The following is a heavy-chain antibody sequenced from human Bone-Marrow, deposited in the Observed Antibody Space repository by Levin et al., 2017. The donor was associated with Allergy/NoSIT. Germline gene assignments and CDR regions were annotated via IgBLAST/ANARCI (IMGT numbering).Heavy chain of an antibody. Sequence: GASVKVSCKASGYTFTSYYMHWVRQAPGQGLEWMGIINPSGGSTSYAQKFQGRVTMTRDTSTSTVYMELSSLRSEDTAVYYCARELVVVTAILPLGFDYWGQGTLVTVSS. D-gene: IGHD2-21*02. J-gene: IGHJ4*02. CDR1: GYTFTSYY. CDR2: INPSGGST. CDR3: ARELVVVTAILPLGFDY. V-gene: IGHV1-46*01.